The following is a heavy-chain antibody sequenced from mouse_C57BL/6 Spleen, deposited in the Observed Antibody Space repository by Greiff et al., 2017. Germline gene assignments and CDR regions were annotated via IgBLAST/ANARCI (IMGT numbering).Heavy chain of an antibody. CDR2: IYPGSGST. Sequence: QVQLQQPGAELVKPGASVKLSCKASGYTFTSYWITWVKQRPGQGLEWIGDIYPGSGSTNYNEKFKSQATLTVDTSSSTAYMQLSSLTSEDSAVYYCARGSYGSSLFDYWGQGTTLTVSS. CDR3: ARGSYGSSLFDY. V-gene: IGHV1-55*01. CDR1: GYTFTSYW. J-gene: IGHJ2*01. D-gene: IGHD1-1*01.